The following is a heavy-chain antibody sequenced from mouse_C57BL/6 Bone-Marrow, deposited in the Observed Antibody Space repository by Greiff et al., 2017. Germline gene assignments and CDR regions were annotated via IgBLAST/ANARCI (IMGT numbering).Heavy chain of an antibody. V-gene: IGHV1-83*01. CDR1: YTFTDYYM. CDR2: YPGSGNTY. D-gene: IGHD2-12*01. CDR3: NYCYDWFAY. Sequence: VQLQQSGPELVKPGASVKMSCKASGYTFTDYYMHWVKQKPGKGLEWIGEIYPGSGNTYYNEKFKGKATLTADTSSSTAYMQLSSLTSDDSAVYFCANYCYDWFAYWGQGTLVTVSA. J-gene: IGHJ3*01.